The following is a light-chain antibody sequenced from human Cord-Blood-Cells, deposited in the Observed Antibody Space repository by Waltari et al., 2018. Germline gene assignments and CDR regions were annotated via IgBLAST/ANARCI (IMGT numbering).Light chain of an antibody. V-gene: IGLV2-11*01. Sequence: QSALTQPRSVSGSPGQSVTIPCTGTSSDVGGDNFVSGYQQHPGKAPKLMIYDVSKRPSGVPDRFSGSKSGNTASLTISGLQAEDEADYYCCSYAGSYTFVVFGGGTKLTVL. CDR3: CSYAGSYTFVV. J-gene: IGLJ2*01. CDR2: DVS. CDR1: SSDVGGDNF.